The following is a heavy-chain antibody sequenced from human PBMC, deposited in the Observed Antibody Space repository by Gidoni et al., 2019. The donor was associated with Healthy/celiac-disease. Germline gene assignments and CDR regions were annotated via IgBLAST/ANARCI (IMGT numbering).Heavy chain of an antibody. J-gene: IGHJ2*01. CDR2: IYTRGST. CDR3: ARERGDDYGDYGWYFDL. V-gene: IGHV4-61*02. CDR1: GGSISSGSSY. D-gene: IGHD4-17*01. Sequence: QVQLQESGPGLLKPSPTLSLTCTVSGGSISSGSSYWSWIRQPAGKGLEWIGRIYTRGSTNYNPSLKSRVTISVDTSKNQFSLKLSSVTAADTAVYYCARERGDDYGDYGWYFDLWGRGTLVTVSS.